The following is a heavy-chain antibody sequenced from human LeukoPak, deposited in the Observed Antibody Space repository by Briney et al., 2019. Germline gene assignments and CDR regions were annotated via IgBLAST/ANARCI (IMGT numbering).Heavy chain of an antibody. D-gene: IGHD6-13*01. CDR2: IYQSGST. J-gene: IGHJ4*02. CDR3: ARDPYSSSWSLDY. V-gene: IGHV4-38-2*02. Sequence: PSETLSLTCTVSNYSISSGYYWGWIRQPPGKGLEWIGIIYQSGSTYYNPSLKSRVTISVDTSNNQFSLKLTSVTAADTAVYYCARDPYSSSWSLDYWGQGTLVTVSS. CDR1: NYSISSGYY.